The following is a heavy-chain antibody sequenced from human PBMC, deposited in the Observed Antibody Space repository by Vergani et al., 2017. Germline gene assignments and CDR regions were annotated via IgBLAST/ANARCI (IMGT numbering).Heavy chain of an antibody. CDR2: IDSNGRA. D-gene: IGHD3-22*01. CDR3: ARHVTQDYYNDSDYFDY. Sequence: QLQLQESGPGLVKPSGTLSLTCSVTGGSFFNSRYYWGWLRQPQGKGLEWIGSIDSNGRAYYTPSLRRRVAISIDTSKMQFSLKLYSLTAADTAIYYCARHVTQDYYNDSDYFDYWGLGTLVTVSS. V-gene: IGHV4-39*01. CDR1: GGSFFNSRYY. J-gene: IGHJ4*02.